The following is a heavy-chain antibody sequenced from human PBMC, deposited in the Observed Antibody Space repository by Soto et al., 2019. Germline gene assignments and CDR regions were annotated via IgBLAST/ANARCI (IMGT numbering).Heavy chain of an antibody. CDR1: GGSFTSYW. V-gene: IGHV5-51*01. CDR3: ARLASYCSSTSCYGVDP. Sequence: GESLKISCQGSGGSFTSYWIGWVRQMPGKGLEWMGIIYPGDSDTRYSPSFQGQVTISADKSISTAYLQWSSLKASDTAMYYCARLASYCSSTSCYGVDPWGQGTLVTVSS. CDR2: IYPGDSDT. D-gene: IGHD2-2*01. J-gene: IGHJ5*02.